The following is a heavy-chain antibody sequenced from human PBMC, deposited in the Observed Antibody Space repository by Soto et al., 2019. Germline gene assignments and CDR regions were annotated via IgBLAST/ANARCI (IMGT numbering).Heavy chain of an antibody. CDR1: GFTFSSYG. D-gene: IGHD3-10*01. CDR2: ISYDGSNK. Sequence: ESGGGVVQPGRSLRLSCAASGFTFSSYGMHWVRQAPGKGLEWVAVISYDGSNKYYADSVKGRFTISRDNSKNTLYLQMNSLRAEDTAVYYCAKDLVGDVSLRDWGQGTLVTVSS. V-gene: IGHV3-30*18. CDR3: AKDLVGDVSLRD. J-gene: IGHJ4*02.